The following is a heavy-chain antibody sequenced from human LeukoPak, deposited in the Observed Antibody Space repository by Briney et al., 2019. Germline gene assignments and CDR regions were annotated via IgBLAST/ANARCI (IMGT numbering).Heavy chain of an antibody. CDR2: INPNSGDT. CDR3: AKIGLRGVIISRPLDY. CDR1: GYILTDYY. D-gene: IGHD3-16*02. V-gene: IGHV1-2*02. J-gene: IGHJ4*02. Sequence: ASVKVSCKASGYILTDYYMHWVRQAPGQGLEWMGWINPNSGDTNYAQKFQGRVTMTRDTSISTVYMELRRLRYDDTAVYYCAKIGLRGVIISRPLDYWGQGTLVTVSS.